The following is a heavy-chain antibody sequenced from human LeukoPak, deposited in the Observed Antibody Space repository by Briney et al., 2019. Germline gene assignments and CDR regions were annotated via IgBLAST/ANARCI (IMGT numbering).Heavy chain of an antibody. CDR2: IHYSGST. V-gene: IGHV4-59*08. Sequence: PSETLSLTCTVSGGSISGYFWSWIRQPQGKGLEWIGYIHYSGSTNYNPSLNSRVTISVDTSNNQSSLRLSSVTAADTAVYYCARYGITIVRGGKYYFDSWGQGTLVTVSS. J-gene: IGHJ4*02. CDR3: ARYGITIVRGGKYYFDS. CDR1: GGSISGYF. D-gene: IGHD3-10*01.